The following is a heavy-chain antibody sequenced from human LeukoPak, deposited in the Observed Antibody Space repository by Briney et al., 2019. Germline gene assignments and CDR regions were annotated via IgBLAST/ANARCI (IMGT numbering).Heavy chain of an antibody. V-gene: IGHV4-59*01. J-gene: IGHJ4*02. Sequence: SETLSLTCAVSGGSISGYKWTWVRRPPGKGLERIGYIYDSGNTNYSPPLKSRITISVDASKNQFSLNLTSVTAADTAIYYCARFWSGFDHWGQGTQVTVPS. CDR3: ARFWSGFDH. CDR2: IYDSGNT. CDR1: GGSISGYK. D-gene: IGHD3-3*01.